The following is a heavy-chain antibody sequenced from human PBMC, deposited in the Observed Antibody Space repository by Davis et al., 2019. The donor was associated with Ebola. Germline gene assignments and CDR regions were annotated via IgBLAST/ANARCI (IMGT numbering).Heavy chain of an antibody. CDR2: INPNDGRT. Sequence: ASVKVSCKASGYSFTTYGFSWLRQAPGQGLEWMGMINPNDGRTIYAQKFQGRVTVTRDTSTTTVYMDLSSLRSEDTALYYCTTPGGQDSGYDVFDIWGQGTMVTVSS. V-gene: IGHV1-46*03. CDR3: TTPGGQDSGYDVFDI. D-gene: IGHD5-12*01. J-gene: IGHJ3*02. CDR1: GYSFTTYG.